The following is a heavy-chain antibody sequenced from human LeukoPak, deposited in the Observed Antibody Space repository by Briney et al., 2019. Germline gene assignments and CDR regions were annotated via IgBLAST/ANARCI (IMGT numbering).Heavy chain of an antibody. J-gene: IGHJ4*02. D-gene: IGHD3-22*01. CDR3: ARDYDYYDSSGPIEGIDY. CDR1: GYTFTGYY. CDR2: INPNSGDT. Sequence: ASVKVSCKASGYTFTGYYMHWVRQAPGQGLEWMGWINPNSGDTNYAQKFQGRVTMTRDTSISTAYMELSRLRSDDTAVYYCARDYDYYDSSGPIEGIDYWGQGTLVTVSS. V-gene: IGHV1-2*02.